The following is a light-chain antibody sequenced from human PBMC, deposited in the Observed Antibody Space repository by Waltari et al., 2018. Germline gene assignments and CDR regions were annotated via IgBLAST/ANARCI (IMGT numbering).Light chain of an antibody. CDR3: SSYTSSSTSRYV. CDR2: DVS. J-gene: IGLJ1*01. V-gene: IGLV2-14*01. Sequence: QSALTQPASVSGSPGQSITISCPGTSRDVGGYNFVSWYQQHPGKAPKLMIYDVSNRPSGVSNRFSGSKSGNTASLTISGLQAEDEADYYCSSYTSSSTSRYVFGAGTKVTVL. CDR1: SRDVGGYNF.